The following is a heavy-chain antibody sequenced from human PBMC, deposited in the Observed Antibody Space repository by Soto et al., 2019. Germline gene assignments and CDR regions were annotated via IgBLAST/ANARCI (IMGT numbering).Heavy chain of an antibody. CDR1: VGSITSGDYY. CDR3: AKETLDTAMAEVDY. CDR2: IYYSGST. J-gene: IGHJ4*02. D-gene: IGHD5-18*01. Sequence: SETLSLTCTVSVGSITSGDYYWSWIRQPPGKGLEWIGYIYYSGSTYYNPSLKSRITMSADTSKNQLSLNLSSVTAADTAVYYCAKETLDTAMAEVDYWGQGTLVTVSS. V-gene: IGHV4-30-4*01.